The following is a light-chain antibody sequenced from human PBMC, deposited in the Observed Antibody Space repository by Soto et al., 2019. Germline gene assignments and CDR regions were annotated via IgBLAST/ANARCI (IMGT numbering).Light chain of an antibody. Sequence: QSVLTQPASVSGSPGQSITISCTGTSSDVGAYNLVFWYQHLPDKAPKLIISEATNRPSAVSDRFSGSKSVNTASLTISGLQAEDEADYYCASLTTTSFVFGSGTKVTVL. CDR3: ASLTTTSFV. CDR1: SSDVGAYNL. CDR2: EAT. J-gene: IGLJ1*01. V-gene: IGLV2-14*01.